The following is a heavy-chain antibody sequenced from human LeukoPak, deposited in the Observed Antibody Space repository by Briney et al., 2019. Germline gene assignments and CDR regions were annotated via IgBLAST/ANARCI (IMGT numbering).Heavy chain of an antibody. V-gene: IGHV4-38-2*02. CDR1: GYSISSGYY. CDR3: AILSKWGESAFDI. CDR2: IYHSGST. J-gene: IGHJ3*02. D-gene: IGHD1-26*01. Sequence: SETLSLTCTVSGYSISSGYYWGWIRQPPGKGLEWIGSIYHSGSTYYNPSLKSRVTISVDTSKNQFSLKLSSVTAADTAVYYCAILSKWGESAFDIWGQGTMVTVSS.